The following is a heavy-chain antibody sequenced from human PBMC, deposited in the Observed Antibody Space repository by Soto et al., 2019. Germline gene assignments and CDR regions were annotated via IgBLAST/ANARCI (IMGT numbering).Heavy chain of an antibody. CDR3: ARGPRVGATPY. J-gene: IGHJ4*02. Sequence: TVSGGSISSGGYYWSWIRQHPGKGLEWIGYIYYSGSTYYNPSLKSRVTISVDTSKNQFSLKLSSVTAADTAVYYCARGPRVGATPYWGQGTLVTVPS. V-gene: IGHV4-31*03. CDR2: IYYSGST. D-gene: IGHD1-26*01. CDR1: GGSISSGGYY.